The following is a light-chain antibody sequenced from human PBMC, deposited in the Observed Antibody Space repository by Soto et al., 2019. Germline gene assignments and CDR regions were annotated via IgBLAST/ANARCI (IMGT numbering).Light chain of an antibody. J-gene: IGKJ1*01. V-gene: IGKV3-11*01. CDR1: QSVGTF. CDR3: QHRSNWPSWT. Sequence: ENVLTQSPGTLSLSQGERATLSCRASQSVGTFLAWYQHKPGQAPRILIVDASKRATGIPARFSGSGSGTDFTLTISSLEPEDFAVYYCQHRSNWPSWTFGEGTKVEIK. CDR2: DAS.